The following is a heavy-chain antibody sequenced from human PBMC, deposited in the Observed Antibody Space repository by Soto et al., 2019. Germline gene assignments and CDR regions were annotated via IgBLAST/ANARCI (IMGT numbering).Heavy chain of an antibody. CDR2: IDPSDSYT. D-gene: IGHD2-2*01. V-gene: IGHV5-10-1*01. Sequence: PGESLKISCKGSGYSFTSYWISWVRQMPGKGLEWMGRIDPSDSYTNYSPSSQGHVTISADKSISTAYLQWSSLKASDTAMYYCARRDCSSTSCYPYYYYGMDVWGQGTTVTVSS. CDR1: GYSFTSYW. CDR3: ARRDCSSTSCYPYYYYGMDV. J-gene: IGHJ6*02.